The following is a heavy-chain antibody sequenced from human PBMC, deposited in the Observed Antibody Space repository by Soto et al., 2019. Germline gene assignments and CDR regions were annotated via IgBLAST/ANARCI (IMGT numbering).Heavy chain of an antibody. J-gene: IGHJ4*02. V-gene: IGHV1-18*01. CDR1: GYTLTSYG. CDR3: ARETPVTTFDS. Sequence: QVQLVQSGAEVKKPGASVRVSCKASGYTLTSYGISWVRQAPGLGLEWMGWISAYSGNTNYAQKLQGRVTMTTDTDTSTAYMELRSLRSGDTAVYYCARETPVTTFDSWGQGTLVTVSS. CDR2: ISAYSGNT. D-gene: IGHD4-17*01.